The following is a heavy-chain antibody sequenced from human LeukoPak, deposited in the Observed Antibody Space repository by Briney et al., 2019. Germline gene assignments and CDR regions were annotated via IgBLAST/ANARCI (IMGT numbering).Heavy chain of an antibody. CDR3: ARGVDFWDVFDT. Sequence: QAGGSLRLSCVASGFTFSNYWMHWVRQAPGEGPVWLSRINGDGSNTRYAGSVKGRFTISRDDAKNTLYLQMRSLRAEDTAIYYCARGVDFWDVFDTWGQGTRVTVSS. CDR2: INGDGSNT. J-gene: IGHJ3*02. D-gene: IGHD3-3*01. CDR1: GFTFSNYW. V-gene: IGHV3-74*01.